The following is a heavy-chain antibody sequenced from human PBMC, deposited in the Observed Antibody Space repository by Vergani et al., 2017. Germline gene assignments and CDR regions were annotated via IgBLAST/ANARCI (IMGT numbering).Heavy chain of an antibody. CDR1: GYNFTSYW. Sequence: EVQLVQSGAEVKKPGESLKISCKGSGYNFTSYWIGWVRQMPGKGLEWMGIIYPGDSDTRYSPSFQGQVTISTDKSISTAYLQWSSLKASDTAMYYCARANSLYSSGWGHFDYWGQGTLVTGSS. CDR3: ARANSLYSSGWGHFDY. CDR2: IYPGDSDT. D-gene: IGHD6-19*01. J-gene: IGHJ4*02. V-gene: IGHV5-51*01.